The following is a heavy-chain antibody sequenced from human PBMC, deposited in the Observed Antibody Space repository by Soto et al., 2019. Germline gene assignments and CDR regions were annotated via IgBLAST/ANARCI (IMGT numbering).Heavy chain of an antibody. CDR3: ARAVSA. Sequence: PPETLSLTCAVYGGSFSGYYWSWIRQPPGKGLEWIGEINHSGSTNYNPSLKSRVTISVDTSKNQFSLKLSSVTAADTAVYYCARAVSAWGQGTLVTVSS. D-gene: IGHD3-16*01. CDR2: INHSGST. J-gene: IGHJ5*02. V-gene: IGHV4-34*01. CDR1: GGSFSGYY.